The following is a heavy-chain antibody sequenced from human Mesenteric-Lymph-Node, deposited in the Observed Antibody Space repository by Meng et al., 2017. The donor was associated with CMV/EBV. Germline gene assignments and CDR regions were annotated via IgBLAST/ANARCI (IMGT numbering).Heavy chain of an antibody. D-gene: IGHD2-21*01. J-gene: IGHJ4*02. CDR1: GFTFSRYA. V-gene: IGHV3-23*01. CDR2: ISESGGST. Sequence: GESLKISCAASGFTFSRYAMNWVRQAPGKGLEWVSAISESGGSTFYADSVKGRFTISRDNPENTVYLQMNSLRAEDTAIYYCAKGGDLADYWGQGTLVTVSS. CDR3: AKGGDLADY.